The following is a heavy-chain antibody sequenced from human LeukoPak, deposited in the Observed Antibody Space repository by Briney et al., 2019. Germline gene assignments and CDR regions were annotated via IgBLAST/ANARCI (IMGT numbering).Heavy chain of an antibody. CDR2: ISYDGSNK. D-gene: IGHD5-18*01. V-gene: IGHV3-30-3*01. Sequence: GGSLRLSCAASGFTFSHYAMHWVRQAPGKGLEWVAVISYDGSNKYYADSVGGRFTISRDNSKNTLYLQMNSLRAEDTAVYYCARQGIHLWFDFWGQGTLVTVSS. CDR1: GFTFSHYA. CDR3: ARQGIHLWFDF. J-gene: IGHJ4*02.